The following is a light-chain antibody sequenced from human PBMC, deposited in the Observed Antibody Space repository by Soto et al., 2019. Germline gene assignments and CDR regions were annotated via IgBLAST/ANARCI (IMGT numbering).Light chain of an antibody. V-gene: IGKV1-39*01. CDR1: QSISSY. CDR2: AAS. CDR3: QQSYSTPSIT. Sequence: DIQMTQSPSSLSASVGDRVTITCRASQSISSYLNWYQQKPGKAPKLLIYAASSLQSGVPSRLSGSGSGTDFTLTISSLLPEDFATYYCQQSYSTPSITFGQGTRLEIK. J-gene: IGKJ5*01.